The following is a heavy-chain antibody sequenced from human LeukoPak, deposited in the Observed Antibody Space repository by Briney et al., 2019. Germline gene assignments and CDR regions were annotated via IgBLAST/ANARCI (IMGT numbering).Heavy chain of an antibody. D-gene: IGHD2-15*01. CDR1: GFTFGSYE. CDR2: ISSSGSTI. V-gene: IGHV3-48*03. J-gene: IGHJ2*01. CDR3: ARSLSASDCSGGSCFIYWYFDL. Sequence: PGGSLRLSCAASGFTFGSYEMNWVRQAPGKGLEWVSYISSSGSTIYYADSVKGRFTISRDNAKNSLYLQMYSLRAEDTAVYYCARSLSASDCSGGSCFIYWYFDLWGRGTLVTVSS.